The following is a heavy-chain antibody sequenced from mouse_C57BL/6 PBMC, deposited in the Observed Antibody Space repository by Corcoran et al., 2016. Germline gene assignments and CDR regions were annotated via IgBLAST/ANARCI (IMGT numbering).Heavy chain of an antibody. V-gene: IGHV1-9*01. Sequence: QVQLQQSGAELMKPGASVKLSCKTTGYAFTGYWIEGIKQSPGHGLEWIGEILPGSGYTNYNEKFKGKATFTADTSSNTAYKQLSSLTTEDSAIYYCAINSNWYFDVWGTGTTVTVS. J-gene: IGHJ1*03. D-gene: IGHD2-5*01. CDR3: AINSNWYFDV. CDR1: GYAFTGYW. CDR2: ILPGSGYT.